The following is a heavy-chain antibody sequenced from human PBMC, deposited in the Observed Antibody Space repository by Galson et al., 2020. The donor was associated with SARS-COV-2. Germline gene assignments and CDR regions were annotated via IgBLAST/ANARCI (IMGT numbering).Heavy chain of an antibody. CDR1: GFTFSSYW. Sequence: GGSLRLSCAASGFTFSSYWMSWVRQAPGKGLEWVANIKQDGSEKYYVDSVKGRFTISRDNAKNSLYLQMNSLRAEDTAVYYCARDYDPDCGGDCYSHFDYWGQGTLVTVSS. CDR2: IKQDGSEK. CDR3: ARDYDPDCGGDCYSHFDY. V-gene: IGHV3-7*01. J-gene: IGHJ4*02. D-gene: IGHD2-21*01.